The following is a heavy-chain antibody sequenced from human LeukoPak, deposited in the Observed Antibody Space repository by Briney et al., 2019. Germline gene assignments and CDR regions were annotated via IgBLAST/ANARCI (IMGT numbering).Heavy chain of an antibody. D-gene: IGHD3-10*01. CDR2: ISGSSGTT. V-gene: IGHV3-23*01. J-gene: IGHJ4*02. CDR3: ARKSASGNYPLDY. CDR1: GFTFSSYA. Sequence: GGSLRLSCAASGFTFSSYAMSWVRQAPGKGLEWVSAISGSSGTTYYADSVKGRFTISRDNAKNTVFLQMSSLRAEDTALYYCARKSASGNYPLDYWGQGTLVTVSS.